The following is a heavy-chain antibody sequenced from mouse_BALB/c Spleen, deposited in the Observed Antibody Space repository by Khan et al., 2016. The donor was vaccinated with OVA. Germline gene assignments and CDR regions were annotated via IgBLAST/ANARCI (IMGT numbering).Heavy chain of an antibody. V-gene: IGHV3-8*02. CDR2: MIYSGNT. CDR1: GDSITSGY. J-gene: IGHJ3*01. D-gene: IGHD2-14*01. CDR3: ARTTYRYAFAY. Sequence: EVKLLESGPSLVKPSQTLSLTCSVTGDSITSGYWNWIRKFPGNKLEYMGYMIYSGNTYYNPSLKSRISITRHTSKNQYYLQLNSVTTEDTATYYCARTTYRYAFAYWGQGTLVTVSA.